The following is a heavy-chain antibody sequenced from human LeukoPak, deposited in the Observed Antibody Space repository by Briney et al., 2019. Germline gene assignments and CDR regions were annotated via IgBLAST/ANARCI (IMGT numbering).Heavy chain of an antibody. V-gene: IGHV3-7*01. Sequence: TGGSLRLSCAASGLIFNNYWISWVRQAPGKGLEWVASIRPDGIGDFHMDSVKGRFTISRDNAEKSLSLQMNSLRAEDTAIYYCARLMGGVTTYDLWGQGTLVTVSS. CDR3: ARLMGGVTTYDL. D-gene: IGHD4-11*01. CDR1: GLIFNNYW. J-gene: IGHJ5*02. CDR2: IRPDGIGD.